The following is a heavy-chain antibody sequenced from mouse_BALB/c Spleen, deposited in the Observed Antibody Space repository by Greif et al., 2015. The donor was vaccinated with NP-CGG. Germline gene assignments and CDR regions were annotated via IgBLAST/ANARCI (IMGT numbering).Heavy chain of an antibody. V-gene: IGHV1-15*01. CDR1: GYTFTDYE. CDR3: TRSRYYDYDDGFAY. Sequence: VQLQHSGAELVRPGASVTLSCKASGYTFTDYEMHWVKQTPVHGLEWIGAIDPETGGTAYNQKFKGKATLTADKSSSSAYMELRSLTSEDSAVYYCTRSRYYDYDDGFAYWGQGTLVTVSA. D-gene: IGHD2-4*01. CDR2: IDPETGGT. J-gene: IGHJ3*01.